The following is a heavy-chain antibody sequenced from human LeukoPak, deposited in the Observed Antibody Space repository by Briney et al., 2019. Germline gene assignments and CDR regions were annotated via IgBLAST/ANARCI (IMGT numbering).Heavy chain of an antibody. D-gene: IGHD2-15*01. J-gene: IGHJ4*02. Sequence: PGESLKISCKGSGYNFTNFWIGWVRQMPGKGLEWMGIIYPGDSDIRYSPSFQGQVTISADKSISTAYLQWGSLKASDTAMYYCARSSVEVAAQIDYWGQGTLVTVSS. V-gene: IGHV5-51*01. CDR2: IYPGDSDI. CDR3: ARSSVEVAAQIDY. CDR1: GYNFTNFW.